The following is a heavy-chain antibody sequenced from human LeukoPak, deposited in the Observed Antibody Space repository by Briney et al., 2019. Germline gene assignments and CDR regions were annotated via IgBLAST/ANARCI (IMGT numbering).Heavy chain of an antibody. J-gene: IGHJ4*02. D-gene: IGHD3-22*01. Sequence: ASVKVSCKASGYTFTGYYMHWVRQAPGQGLEWMGWINPNSGGTNYAQKFQGRVTMTRDTSISTAYMELSRLRSDDTAVYHCARVLESYYYDSSGYYGYWGQGTLVTVSS. CDR3: ARVLESYYYDSSGYYGY. CDR2: INPNSGGT. V-gene: IGHV1-2*02. CDR1: GYTFTGYY.